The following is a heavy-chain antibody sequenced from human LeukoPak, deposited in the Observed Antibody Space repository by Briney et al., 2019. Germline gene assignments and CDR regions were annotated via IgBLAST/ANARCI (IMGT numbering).Heavy chain of an antibody. Sequence: ASVKVSCKVSGYTLTELSMHWVRQAPGKGLEWMGGFDPEDGETIYAQKFQGRVTMTEDTSTDTAYMGLSSLRSEDTAVYYCAHYGSGSYGFDYWGQGTLVTVSS. CDR3: AHYGSGSYGFDY. CDR1: GYTLTELS. D-gene: IGHD3-10*01. CDR2: FDPEDGET. V-gene: IGHV1-24*01. J-gene: IGHJ4*02.